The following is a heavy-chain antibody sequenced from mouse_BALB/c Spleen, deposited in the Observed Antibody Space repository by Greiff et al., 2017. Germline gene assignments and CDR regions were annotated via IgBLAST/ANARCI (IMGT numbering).Heavy chain of an antibody. V-gene: IGHV2-9*02. CDR3: ARESIYYGNYPFAY. D-gene: IGHD2-1*01. Sequence: VQLQQSGPGLVAPSQSLSITCTVSGFSLTSYGVHWVRQPPGKGLEWLGVIWAGGSTNYNSALMSRLSISKDNSKSQVFLKMNSLQTDDTAMYYCARESIYYGNYPFAYWGQGTLVTVSA. J-gene: IGHJ3*01. CDR1: GFSLTSYG. CDR2: IWAGGST.